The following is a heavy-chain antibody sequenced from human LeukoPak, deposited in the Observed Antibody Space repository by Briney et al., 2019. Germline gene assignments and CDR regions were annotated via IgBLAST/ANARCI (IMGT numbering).Heavy chain of an antibody. J-gene: IGHJ4*02. D-gene: IGHD6-19*01. V-gene: IGHV3-53*01. Sequence: GGSLRLSCAASGFIVSINYMNWVRQAPGKGLEWVSVIYSDGNTDYAASVKGRFTISRDDSKNTLYLQMSGLRAEDTAVYYCARDGGSGWSSAFFDHWGQGTLVSVSS. CDR1: GFIVSINY. CDR3: ARDGGSGWSSAFFDH. CDR2: IYSDGNT.